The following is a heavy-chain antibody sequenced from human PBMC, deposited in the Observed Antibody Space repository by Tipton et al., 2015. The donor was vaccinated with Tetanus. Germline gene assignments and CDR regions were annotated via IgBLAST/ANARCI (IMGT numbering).Heavy chain of an antibody. CDR1: GASFSSGDYY. Sequence: TLSLTCTVSGASFSSGDYYWSWIRKPPGKDLEWIGYIYQTGTTYYNPSLKGRVTISMDRSNTQFSLRLDSLTAADTAVYYCARDSYYSSRWSFADYWGQGTLVTVSS. CDR3: ARDSYYSSRWSFADY. J-gene: IGHJ4*02. V-gene: IGHV4-30-4*01. D-gene: IGHD3-22*01. CDR2: IYQTGTT.